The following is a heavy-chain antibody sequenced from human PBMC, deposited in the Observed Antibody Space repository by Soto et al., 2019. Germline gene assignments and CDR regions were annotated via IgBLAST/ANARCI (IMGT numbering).Heavy chain of an antibody. Sequence: SETLSLSCTVSGGSISSYYWSWIRQPPGKGLEWIGYIYYSGSTNYNPSLKSRVTISVDTSKNQFSLKLSSVTAADTAVYYCASYRVGYIDYWGQATLVTVSS. CDR2: IYYSGST. J-gene: IGHJ4*02. CDR1: GGSISSYY. V-gene: IGHV4-59*01. CDR3: ASYRVGYIDY. D-gene: IGHD5-12*01.